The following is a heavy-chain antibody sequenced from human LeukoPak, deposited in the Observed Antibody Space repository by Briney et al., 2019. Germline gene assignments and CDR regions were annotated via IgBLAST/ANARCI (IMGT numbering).Heavy chain of an antibody. J-gene: IGHJ4*02. CDR1: GYTFTSYG. CDR2: ISAYKGNT. CDR3: ARDNYGSGSYYKPASDY. D-gene: IGHD3-10*01. Sequence: GASVKVSCKASGYTFTSYGISWVRQAPGQGLEWMGWISAYKGNTHYAQKLQGRVTMTTDTSTTTAYMELRSLRSDDTAVYYCARDNYGSGSYYKPASDYWGQGTLVTVSS. V-gene: IGHV1-18*01.